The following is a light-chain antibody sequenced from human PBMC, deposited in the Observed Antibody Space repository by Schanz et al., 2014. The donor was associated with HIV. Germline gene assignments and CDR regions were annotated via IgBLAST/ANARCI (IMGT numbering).Light chain of an antibody. Sequence: EIVMTQSPATLSVSPGGRATLSCRASQSVSSSYLAWYQQKPAQPPRLLIYDASNRATGVPARFSGSGSGTEFTLTISSLEPEDFAVYYCQQRSSWPLFTFGQGTKLEIK. V-gene: IGKV3D-20*02. CDR2: DAS. J-gene: IGKJ2*01. CDR3: QQRSSWPLFT. CDR1: QSVSSSY.